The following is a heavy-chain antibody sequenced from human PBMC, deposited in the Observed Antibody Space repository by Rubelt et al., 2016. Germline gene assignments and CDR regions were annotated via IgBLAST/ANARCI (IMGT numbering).Heavy chain of an antibody. CDR3: ARDHLAVAGYGMDV. Sequence: VQLVESGGGVVQPGGSLRLSCAASGFTFSSYSMNWVRQAPGKGLEWVSYISSSSSTIYYADSVKGRFTISRDNAKNSLYLQMNSLRADDTAVYYCARDHLAVAGYGMDVWGQGTTVTVSS. CDR2: ISSSSSTI. D-gene: IGHD6-19*01. J-gene: IGHJ6*02. V-gene: IGHV3-48*04. CDR1: GFTFSSYS.